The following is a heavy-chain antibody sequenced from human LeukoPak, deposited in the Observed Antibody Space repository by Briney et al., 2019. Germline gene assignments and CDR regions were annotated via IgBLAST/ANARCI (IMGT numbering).Heavy chain of an antibody. D-gene: IGHD3-9*01. CDR3: ARGQHDILTGYYPLDY. CDR2: IYYSGST. V-gene: IGHV4-59*01. CDR1: GGSISSYY. J-gene: IGHJ4*02. Sequence: PSETLSLTCTVSGGSISSYYWSWIRQPPGKGLEWIGYIYYSGSTNYNPSLKSRVTISVDTSKNQFSLKLSSVTAADTAVYYCARGQHDILTGYYPLDYWGQGTLVTVSS.